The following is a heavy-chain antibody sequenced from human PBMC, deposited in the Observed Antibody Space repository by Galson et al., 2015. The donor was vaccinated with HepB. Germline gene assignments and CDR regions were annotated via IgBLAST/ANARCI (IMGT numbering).Heavy chain of an antibody. V-gene: IGHV1-18*04. J-gene: IGHJ4*02. CDR1: GYTFSSYG. Sequence: SVKVSCKASGYTFSSYGVSWVRQAPGQGPEWMGWISVYNGNTNYAQKFQGRVTMTTDTSTSTAYMELRSLRSDDTAVYYCVRDGIWFGELSRPGDRDYWGQGTLVTVSS. CDR2: ISVYNGNT. CDR3: VRDGIWFGELSRPGDRDY. D-gene: IGHD3-10*01.